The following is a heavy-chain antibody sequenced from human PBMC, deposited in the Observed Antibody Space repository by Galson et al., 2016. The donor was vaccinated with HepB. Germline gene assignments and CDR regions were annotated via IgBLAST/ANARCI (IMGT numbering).Heavy chain of an antibody. Sequence: SETLSLTCTVFGGSISSSDFPWGWIRQPPGKGLEWIGTIYYSGSTYYTPSLKSRLTISLDRSQNQFSLKLTSVTAADTAVYYCARRGGEGGTDYWGQGTLVTVSS. CDR2: IYYSGST. J-gene: IGHJ4*02. D-gene: IGHD3-10*01. CDR3: ARRGGEGGTDY. CDR1: GGSISSSDFP. V-gene: IGHV4-39*01.